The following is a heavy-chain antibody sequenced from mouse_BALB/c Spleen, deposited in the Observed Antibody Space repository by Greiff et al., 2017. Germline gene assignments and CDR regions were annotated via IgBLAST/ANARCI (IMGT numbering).Heavy chain of an antibody. D-gene: IGHD2-1*01. CDR1: GYTFTSYW. J-gene: IGHJ3*01. V-gene: IGHV1-7*01. Sequence: QVHVKQSGAELAKPGASVKMSCKASGYTFTSYWMHWVKQRPGQGLEWIGYINPSTGYTEYNQKFKDKATLTADKSSSTAYMQLSSLTSEDSAVYYCARRGNFAYWGQGTLVTVSA. CDR2: INPSTGYT. CDR3: ARRGNFAY.